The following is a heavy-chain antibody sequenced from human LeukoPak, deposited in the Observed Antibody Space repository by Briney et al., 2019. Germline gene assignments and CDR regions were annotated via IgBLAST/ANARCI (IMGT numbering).Heavy chain of an antibody. CDR3: ARGCYSTTCYTNAFDS. D-gene: IGHD2-2*02. CDR1: GYTFTSYG. J-gene: IGHJ4*02. Sequence: ASVKVSCKASGYTFTSYGISWVRQAPGQGLEWMGWISAYNGNTNYAQKLQGRVTMTTDTSTSTAYMELRSLRSDDTAVYYCARGCYSTTCYTNAFDSWGQGTLVTVSS. CDR2: ISAYNGNT. V-gene: IGHV1-18*01.